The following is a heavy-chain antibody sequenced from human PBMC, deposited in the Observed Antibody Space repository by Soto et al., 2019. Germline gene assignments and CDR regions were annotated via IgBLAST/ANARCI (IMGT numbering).Heavy chain of an antibody. CDR3: ARDHCSGGSCYPDY. CDR2: INPNSGGT. J-gene: IGHJ4*02. V-gene: IGHV1-2*04. CDR1: GNTFTGYY. Sequence: QVQLVQSGAEVKKPGASVKVSCKASGNTFTGYYMHWVRQAPGQGLEWMGWINPNSGGTNYAQKFQGWVTMTRDTSISTAYMELSRLRSDDTAVYYCARDHCSGGSCYPDYWGQGTLVTVSS. D-gene: IGHD2-15*01.